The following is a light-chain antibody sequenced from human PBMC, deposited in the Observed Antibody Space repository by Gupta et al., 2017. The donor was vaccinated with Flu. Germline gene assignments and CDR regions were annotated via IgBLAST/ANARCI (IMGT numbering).Light chain of an antibody. V-gene: IGLV3-25*03. Sequence: QTARITCSGDALPNQYVYWFHPKPGQAPALLIYKDTERPSGIPERFSASGSGTTVTLTISGVQAEDEADYYCQSADSTSTYYVFGAGTKVTVL. J-gene: IGLJ1*01. CDR3: QSADSTSTYYV. CDR2: KDT. CDR1: ALPNQY.